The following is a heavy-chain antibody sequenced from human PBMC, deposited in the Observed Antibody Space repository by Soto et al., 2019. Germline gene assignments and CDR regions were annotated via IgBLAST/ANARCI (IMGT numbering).Heavy chain of an antibody. Sequence: ASVKVSCKASRYSFTGYYMHWVRQAPGEGPEWMGWINPDSADTKYAQKFQGRVTMTRDTSITTAYMELSSLRSDDTAVYYCATSSASYSHYAMDVWGQGTTVT. CDR3: ATSSASYSHYAMDV. V-gene: IGHV1-2*02. D-gene: IGHD1-26*01. CDR1: RYSFTGYY. CDR2: INPDSADT. J-gene: IGHJ6*02.